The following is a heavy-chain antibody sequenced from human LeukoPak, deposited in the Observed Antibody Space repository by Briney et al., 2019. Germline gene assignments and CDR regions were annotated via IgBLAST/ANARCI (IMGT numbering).Heavy chain of an antibody. J-gene: IGHJ3*02. CDR1: GGTFSSYA. CDR3: ARDYYDSSGFFALPSRTSYAFDI. V-gene: IGHV1-46*01. Sequence: ASVKVSCKASGGTFSSYAISWVRQAPGQGLEWMGIINPSGGSTSYAQKFQGRVTMTRDTSTSTVYMELSSLRSEDTAVYYCARDYYDSSGFFALPSRTSYAFDIWGQGTMVTVSS. D-gene: IGHD3-22*01. CDR2: INPSGGST.